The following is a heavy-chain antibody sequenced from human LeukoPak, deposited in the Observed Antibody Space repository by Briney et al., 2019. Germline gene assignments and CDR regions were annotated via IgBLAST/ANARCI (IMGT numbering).Heavy chain of an antibody. J-gene: IGHJ4*02. CDR1: GFTFNNYY. CDR2: LKTDGSST. CDR3: VRDRSGWAGDY. D-gene: IGHD6-19*01. Sequence: GGSLRLSCAASGFTFNNYYMQWVRQAPGKGLVWVSGLKTDGSSTRYADSVKGRFTISRDNAKNTLYLQMNSLRAEDTAVYYCVRDRSGWAGDYWGQGTLVTVSS. V-gene: IGHV3-74*01.